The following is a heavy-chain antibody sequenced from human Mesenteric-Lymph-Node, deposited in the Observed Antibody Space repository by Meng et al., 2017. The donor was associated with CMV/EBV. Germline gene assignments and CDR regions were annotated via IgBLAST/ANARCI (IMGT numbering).Heavy chain of an antibody. CDR3: EKKSQESIAAAGPVDP. J-gene: IGHJ5*02. CDR1: RFTLSTCA. V-gene: IGHV3-23*01. D-gene: IGHD6-13*01. CDR2: IGGSGGGT. Sequence: SRFTLSTCAMSWVRQDRGEGVEGVAGIGGSGGGTCDAEYVKGWFTSARNNSKNTLYIQKNRLRVEETAVYYCEKKSQESIAAAGPVDPWGQGILVTVSS.